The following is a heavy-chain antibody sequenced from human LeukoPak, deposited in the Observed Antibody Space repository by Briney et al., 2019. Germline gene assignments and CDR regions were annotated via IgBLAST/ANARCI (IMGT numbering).Heavy chain of an antibody. CDR2: ITSGGDYK. CDR1: GFTFNTFN. CDR3: ARGHYDVLAASYKWTPDY. V-gene: IGHV3-21*01. D-gene: IGHD3-9*01. Sequence: GGSLRLSCAAPGFTFNTFNMNWVRQAPGKGLEWVSSITSGGDYKYYADSVKGRFTTSRDNAKNSLSLQLNSLRVEDTAVYYCARGHYDVLAASYKWTPDYWGQGTLVTVSS. J-gene: IGHJ4*02.